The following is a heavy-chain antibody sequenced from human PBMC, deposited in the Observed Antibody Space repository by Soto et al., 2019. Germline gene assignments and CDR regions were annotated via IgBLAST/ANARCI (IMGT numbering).Heavy chain of an antibody. CDR2: IWYDGSNK. V-gene: IGHV3-33*01. J-gene: IGHJ3*02. CDR3: ARDGYWPLGYCSSTSCSDAFDI. Sequence: GGSLRLSCAASGFTFSSYGMHWVRQAPGKGLEWVAVIWYDGSNKYYADTVKGRFTISRDNSKNTLYLRMNSLRAEDTAVYYCARDGYWPLGYCSSTSCSDAFDIWGQGTMVTVSS. CDR1: GFTFSSYG. D-gene: IGHD2-2*01.